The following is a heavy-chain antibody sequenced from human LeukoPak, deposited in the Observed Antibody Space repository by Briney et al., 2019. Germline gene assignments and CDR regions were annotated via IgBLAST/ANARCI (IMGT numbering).Heavy chain of an antibody. J-gene: IGHJ6*03. CDR1: GYSFTSYW. D-gene: IGHD3-3*01. CDR2: IYPGDSDT. Sequence: GESLKISCKGSGYSFTSYWIGWVRQMPGKGLEWMGIIYPGDSDTRYSPSFQGQVTISADKSISTAYLQWSSLKASDTAMYYCATGRFPAPPYYYYYMDVWGKGTTVTVSS. V-gene: IGHV5-51*01. CDR3: ATGRFPAPPYYYYYMDV.